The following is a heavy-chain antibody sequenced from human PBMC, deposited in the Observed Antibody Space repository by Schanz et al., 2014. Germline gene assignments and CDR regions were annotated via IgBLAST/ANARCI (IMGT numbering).Heavy chain of an antibody. V-gene: IGHV3-48*04. D-gene: IGHD1-26*01. CDR1: GFAFSSYG. Sequence: EVKMVESGGGLVQPGGSLRLSCLASGFAFSSYGMNWLRQAPGKGLEWVSVIGVDGTTTYYADSVKGRFTISRDNTKNSLFLQLNSLRADDTAVYYCARNRGSGGQNWYFDLWGRGTLVTVSS. CDR2: IGVDGTTT. J-gene: IGHJ2*01. CDR3: ARNRGSGGQNWYFDL.